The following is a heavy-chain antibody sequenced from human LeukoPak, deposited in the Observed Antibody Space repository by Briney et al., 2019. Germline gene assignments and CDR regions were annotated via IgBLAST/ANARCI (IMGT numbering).Heavy chain of an antibody. Sequence: GASVKVSCKASGYTFTDYYMYWVRQPPGQGLEWMGWINPNSGGTNYAQKFQGRVTMTRDKSIRTAYMELSRLRSDDTAVYYCARESSDDAFDIWGQGTMVTVTS. CDR3: ARESSDDAFDI. J-gene: IGHJ3*02. V-gene: IGHV1-2*02. CDR1: GYTFTDYY. D-gene: IGHD6-19*01. CDR2: INPNSGGT.